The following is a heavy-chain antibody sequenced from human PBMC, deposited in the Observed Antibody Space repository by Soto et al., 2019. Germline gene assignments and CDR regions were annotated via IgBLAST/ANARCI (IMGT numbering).Heavy chain of an antibody. CDR1: GFNFRSYA. J-gene: IGHJ4*02. Sequence: VQLLESGGALAQPGGSLRLSCAASGFNFRSYAMSWVRQAPGKGLEWVAGISASGGNAYHADSVKGRFTVSRDNVKNTLDLQLNSLRVDDTAVYHCVRSGYSYGPNKYYFDSWGQGILVSVSS. D-gene: IGHD5-18*01. V-gene: IGHV3-23*01. CDR3: VRSGYSYGPNKYYFDS. CDR2: ISASGGNA.